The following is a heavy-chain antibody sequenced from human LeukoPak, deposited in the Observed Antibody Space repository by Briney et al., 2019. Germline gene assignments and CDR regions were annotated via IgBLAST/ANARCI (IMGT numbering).Heavy chain of an antibody. CDR1: GFTFSSYS. CDR2: ISSSSSTI. V-gene: IGHV3-48*04. Sequence: RPGGSLRLSCAASGFTFSSYSMNWVRQAPGKGLEWVSYISSSSSTIYYADSVKGRFTISRDNAKNSLYLQMNSLRAEDTAVYYCARAGQGDSSGLFDYWGQGTLVTVSS. J-gene: IGHJ4*02. D-gene: IGHD3-22*01. CDR3: ARAGQGDSSGLFDY.